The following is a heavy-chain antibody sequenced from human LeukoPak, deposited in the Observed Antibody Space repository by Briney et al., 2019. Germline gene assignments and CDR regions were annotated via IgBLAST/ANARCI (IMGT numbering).Heavy chain of an antibody. V-gene: IGHV3-21*01. Sequence: GGSLRLSCGASGFTFNTYSMNWVRQAPGKGQEWVSSINSGSDYIYYADSVKGRFTISRDNAKNSLYLQMNSLRVEDTAVYYCARVNFPLVDYFYYYPMDVRGQGTTVTVSS. CDR2: INSGSDYI. J-gene: IGHJ6*01. CDR1: GFTFNTYS. D-gene: IGHD2-15*01. CDR3: ARVNFPLVDYFYYYPMDV.